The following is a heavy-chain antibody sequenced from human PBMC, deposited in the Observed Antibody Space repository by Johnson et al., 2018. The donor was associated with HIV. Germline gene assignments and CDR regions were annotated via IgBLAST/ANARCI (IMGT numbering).Heavy chain of an antibody. CDR3: ARTTYSSPGAFDI. J-gene: IGHJ3*02. D-gene: IGHD6-19*01. CDR2: ISYDGSNK. V-gene: IGHV3-30-3*01. CDR1: GFTFSSYA. Sequence: QVQLVESGGGVVQPGRSLSLSCAASGFTFSSYAMYWVRQAPGKGLEWVAFISYDGSNKYYADSVTGRFTISRDNSKNTLYLQMNSLRAEDTAVYYCARTTYSSPGAFDIWGQGTMVTVSS.